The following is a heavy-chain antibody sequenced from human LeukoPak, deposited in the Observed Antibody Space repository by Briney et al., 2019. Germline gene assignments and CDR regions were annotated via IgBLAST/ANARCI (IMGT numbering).Heavy chain of an antibody. Sequence: EASVKVSCKSSVYTFTSYGISWVRQAPGQGLEWMGWISAYNGNTNYAQRLQGRVTMTTDTSTSTTYMELRSLRSEDTAVYYCARSGIYAVSRAAYWGQGTLVTVSS. V-gene: IGHV1-18*01. D-gene: IGHD2-15*01. CDR1: VYTFTSYG. J-gene: IGHJ4*02. CDR2: ISAYNGNT. CDR3: ARSGIYAVSRAAY.